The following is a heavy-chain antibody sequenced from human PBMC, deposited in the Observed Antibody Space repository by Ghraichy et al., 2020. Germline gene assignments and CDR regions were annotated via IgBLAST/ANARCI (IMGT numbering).Heavy chain of an antibody. J-gene: IGHJ4*02. CDR2: IYYSGST. Sequence: SETLSLTCTVSGGSISSYYWSWIRQPPGKGLEWIGYIYYSGSTNYNPSLKSRVTISVDTSKNQFSLKLSSVTAADTAVYYCAREGCSGGSCYYGYYFDYCGQGTLVTFSS. D-gene: IGHD2-15*01. CDR1: GGSISSYY. V-gene: IGHV4-59*01. CDR3: AREGCSGGSCYYGYYFDY.